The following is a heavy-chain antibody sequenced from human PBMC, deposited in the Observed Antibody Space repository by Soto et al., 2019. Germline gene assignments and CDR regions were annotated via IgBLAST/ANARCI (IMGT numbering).Heavy chain of an antibody. Sequence: SETLSLTCTVSGGSISSYYWSWIRQPPGKGLEWIGYIYYSGSTNYNPSLKSRVTILVDTSKNQFSLKLSSVTAADTAVYYCARLGYSGYDYSDYWGQGTLVTVSS. CDR1: GGSISSYY. CDR3: ARLGYSGYDYSDY. D-gene: IGHD5-12*01. V-gene: IGHV4-59*08. CDR2: IYYSGST. J-gene: IGHJ4*02.